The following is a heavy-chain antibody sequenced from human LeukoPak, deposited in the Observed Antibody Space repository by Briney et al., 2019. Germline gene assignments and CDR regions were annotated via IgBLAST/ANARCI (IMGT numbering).Heavy chain of an antibody. CDR1: GFTFSSYA. D-gene: IGHD3-9*01. V-gene: IGHV3-23*01. CDR3: PKPPTLRYFDWFLDY. CDR2: ISGSGGST. J-gene: IGHJ4*02. Sequence: GGSLRLSCAASGFTFSSYAMSWVRQAPGKGLEWVSAISGSGGSTYYADSVKGRFTSSRDNSKNTLYLQMNSLRAEDTAVYYCPKPPTLRYFDWFLDYWGQGTLVTVSS.